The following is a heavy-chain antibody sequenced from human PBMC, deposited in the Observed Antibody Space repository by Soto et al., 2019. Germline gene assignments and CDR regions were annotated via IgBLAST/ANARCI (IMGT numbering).Heavy chain of an antibody. CDR3: ARAPVYDFWSGYRNFDH. D-gene: IGHD3-3*01. J-gene: IGHJ4*02. CDR1: GGSISSSNW. CDR2: IYHSGST. V-gene: IGHV4-4*02. Sequence: SETLSLTCAVSGGSISSSNWWSWVRQPPGKGLEWIGEIYHSGSTNYNPSLKSRVTISVDKSKNQFSLKLSSVTAADTAVYYCARAPVYDFWSGYRNFDHWGQGTLVTVSS.